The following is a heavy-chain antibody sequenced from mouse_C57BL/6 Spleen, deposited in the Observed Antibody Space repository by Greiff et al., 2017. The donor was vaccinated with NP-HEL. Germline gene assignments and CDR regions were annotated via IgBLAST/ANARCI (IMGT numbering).Heavy chain of an antibody. CDR2: INPNNGGT. Sequence: VQLQQSGPELVKPGASVKISCKASGYTFTDYYMNWVKQSHGKSLEWIGDINPNNGGTSYNQKFKGKATLTVDKSSSTAYMELRSLTSEDSAVYYCARPLYGYDEVYYFDYWGQGTTLTVSS. CDR1: GYTFTDYY. D-gene: IGHD2-2*01. V-gene: IGHV1-26*01. J-gene: IGHJ2*01. CDR3: ARPLYGYDEVYYFDY.